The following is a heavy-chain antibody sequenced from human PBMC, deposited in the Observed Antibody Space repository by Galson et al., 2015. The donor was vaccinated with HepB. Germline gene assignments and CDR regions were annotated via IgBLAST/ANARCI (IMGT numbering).Heavy chain of an antibody. CDR3: ARFECSGGSCYFGY. V-gene: IGHV1-3*01. D-gene: IGHD2-15*01. J-gene: IGHJ4*02. CDR2: INAGNGNT. Sequence: SVKVSCKASGYTFTSYAMHWVRQAPGQRLEWMGWINAGNGNTKYSQKFQGRVTITRDTSASTAYMELSSLRSEDTAVYYCARFECSGGSCYFGYWGQGTLVTVSS. CDR1: GYTFTSYA.